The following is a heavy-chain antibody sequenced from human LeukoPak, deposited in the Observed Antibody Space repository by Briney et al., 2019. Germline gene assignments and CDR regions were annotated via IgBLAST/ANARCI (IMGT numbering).Heavy chain of an antibody. Sequence: PSETLSLTCTVSGGSISSYYWSWIRQPPGKGLEWIGYIYYSGSTYYNPSLKSRVTISVDTSKNQFSLKLSSVTAADTAVYYCARNLNYYGSGTWYYGMDVWGQGTTVTVSS. CDR1: GGSISSYY. V-gene: IGHV4-59*12. D-gene: IGHD3-10*01. CDR3: ARNLNYYGSGTWYYGMDV. CDR2: IYYSGST. J-gene: IGHJ6*02.